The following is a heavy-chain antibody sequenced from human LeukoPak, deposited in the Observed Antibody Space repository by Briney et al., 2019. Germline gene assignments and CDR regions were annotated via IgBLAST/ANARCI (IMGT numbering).Heavy chain of an antibody. CDR3: ARLLGRANTDYFGY. J-gene: IGHJ4*02. Sequence: SETLTLTCTVSGFSISTTSDYWGWIRQPPGKGLEWIGSLCYDGGTYYNPSLKSRVTISGDTSKNQFSLRLTSVTAADTAVYYCARLLGRANTDYFGYWGQTSLVTVSS. V-gene: IGHV4-39*01. CDR2: LCYDGGT. CDR1: GFSISTTSDY. D-gene: IGHD1-26*01.